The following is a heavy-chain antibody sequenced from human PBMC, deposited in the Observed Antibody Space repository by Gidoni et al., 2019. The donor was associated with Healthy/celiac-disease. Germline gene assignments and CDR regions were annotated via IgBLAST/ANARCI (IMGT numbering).Heavy chain of an antibody. CDR3: AVGYDSSGYYYGAFDI. V-gene: IGHV3-30*03. CDR1: GFTSSRYG. Sequence: QVQLVESGVGGVQPGRSLSPSCAASGFTSSRYGMHWVRQAPCKGLEWVAVISYDGSNKYYADSVKGRFTISRDNSKNTLYLQMNSLRAEDTAVYYCAVGYDSSGYYYGAFDIWGQGTMVTVSS. CDR2: ISYDGSNK. J-gene: IGHJ3*02. D-gene: IGHD3-22*01.